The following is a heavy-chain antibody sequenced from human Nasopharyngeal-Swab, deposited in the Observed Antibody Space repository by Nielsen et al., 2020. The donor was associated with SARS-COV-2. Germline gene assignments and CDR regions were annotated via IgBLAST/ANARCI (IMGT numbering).Heavy chain of an antibody. Sequence: ASAQDTCKASCYTFTSYGITWVRQAPGQGLEWMGWISAYNGNTNYAQKLQGRVTMTTDTSTSTAYMELRSLRSDDTAVYYCASVSSPLSQDYWGQGTLVTVSS. CDR1: CYTFTSYG. D-gene: IGHD3-16*02. J-gene: IGHJ4*02. V-gene: IGHV1-18*01. CDR2: ISAYNGNT. CDR3: ASVSSPLSQDY.